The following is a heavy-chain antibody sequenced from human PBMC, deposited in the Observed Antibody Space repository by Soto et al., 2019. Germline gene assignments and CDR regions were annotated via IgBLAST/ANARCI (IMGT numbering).Heavy chain of an antibody. CDR1: GYTFTSYD. CDR3: ARAPTVTTWHDAFDI. V-gene: IGHV1-8*01. Sequence: ASVKVSCKASGYTFTSYDINWVRQATGQGLEWMGWMNPNSGSTGYAQKFQGRVTMTRNTSISTAYMELSSLRSEDTAVYYCARAPTVTTWHDAFDIWGQGTMVTVSS. D-gene: IGHD4-17*01. CDR2: MNPNSGST. J-gene: IGHJ3*02.